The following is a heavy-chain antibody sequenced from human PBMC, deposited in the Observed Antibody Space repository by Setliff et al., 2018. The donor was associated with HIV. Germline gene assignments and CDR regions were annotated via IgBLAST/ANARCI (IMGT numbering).Heavy chain of an antibody. Sequence: GSLRLSCEASAFIFTTYGMHWVRQAPGKGLEWVSYISSSSSYTNYADTVKGRFTISRDNAKNSLYLQMNSLRAEDTAVYYCARARQRPGSRLKNDAFDIWGQGTMVTVSS. V-gene: IGHV3-21*05. CDR3: ARARQRPGSRLKNDAFDI. J-gene: IGHJ3*02. CDR2: ISSSSSYT. CDR1: AFIFTTYG. D-gene: IGHD3-16*01.